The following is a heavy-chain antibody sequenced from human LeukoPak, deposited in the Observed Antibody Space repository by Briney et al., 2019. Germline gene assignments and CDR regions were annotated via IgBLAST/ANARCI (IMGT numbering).Heavy chain of an antibody. CDR3: ARRRYYYYMDV. CDR2: IIPIFGTA. J-gene: IGHJ6*03. V-gene: IGHV1-69*05. CDR1: GGTFSSYA. Sequence: GASVKVSCKASGGTFSSYAISWVRQAPGQGLEWMGGIIPIFGTANYAQKFQGRVTITRNTSISTAYMELSSLRSEDTAVYYCARRRYYYYMDVWGKGTTVTVSS.